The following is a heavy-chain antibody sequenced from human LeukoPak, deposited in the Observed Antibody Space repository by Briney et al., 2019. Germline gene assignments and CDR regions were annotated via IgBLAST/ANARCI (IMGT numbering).Heavy chain of an antibody. J-gene: IGHJ4*02. CDR3: VMAIRAMGMITNFDC. D-gene: IGHD3-16*01. Sequence: GGSLRLSCVASGFTFSSYGMGWVRQPQGKGLEWVSIISGSGDQTFYADLVKGRFTISRDISENTIYLQMNSLRNDDTAMYYCVMAIRAMGMITNFDCGGQGSLLTVSS. CDR1: GFTFSSYG. V-gene: IGHV3-23*01. CDR2: ISGSGDQT.